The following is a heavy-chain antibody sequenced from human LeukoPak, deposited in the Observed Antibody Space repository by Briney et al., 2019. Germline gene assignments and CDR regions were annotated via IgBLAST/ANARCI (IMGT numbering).Heavy chain of an antibody. D-gene: IGHD3-22*01. CDR3: ARVGSSGYQLAYYYYYMDV. Sequence: SETLSLTCTVSGGSISSGSYYWSWIRQPAGKGLEWIGRIYTSGSTHYNPSLKSRVTISVDTSKNQFSLKLSSVTAADTAVYYCARVGSSGYQLAYYYYYMDVWGKGATVTISS. CDR1: GGSISSGSYY. CDR2: IYTSGST. J-gene: IGHJ6*03. V-gene: IGHV4-61*02.